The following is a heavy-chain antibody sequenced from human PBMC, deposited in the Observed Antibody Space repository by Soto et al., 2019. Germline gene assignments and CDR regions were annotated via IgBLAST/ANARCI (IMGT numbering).Heavy chain of an antibody. V-gene: IGHV6-1*01. CDR3: TRGNNSDYDN. Sequence: RAPALPVDLSGVNVFRNGFAWGSVRQSPSRGLEVLGRTYYWSKFDNEYAVSVRGRSTINLDTSNNHLSQQLYSVTHEDSAVYCGTRGNNSDYDNWGQGTPVTVSS. J-gene: IGHJ4*03. CDR1: GVNVFRNGFA. D-gene: IGHD3-16*01. CDR2: TYYWSKFDN.